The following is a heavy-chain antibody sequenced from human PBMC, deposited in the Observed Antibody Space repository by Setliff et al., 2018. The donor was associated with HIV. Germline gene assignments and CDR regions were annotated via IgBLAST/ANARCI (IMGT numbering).Heavy chain of an antibody. CDR1: GVSVNNDDDY. CDR3: ARQVGEGKWYLDS. CDR2: IHQSGTA. V-gene: IGHV4-39*01. Sequence: LSLTCAVSGVSVNNDDDYWGWIRQPPGKGLEWIAIIHQSGTAHKRPSLKGRVTISIDTSENLFSLKLSGVTAADTAIYYCARQVGEGKWYLDSWGHGTLVTVSS. J-gene: IGHJ4*01. D-gene: IGHD1-26*01.